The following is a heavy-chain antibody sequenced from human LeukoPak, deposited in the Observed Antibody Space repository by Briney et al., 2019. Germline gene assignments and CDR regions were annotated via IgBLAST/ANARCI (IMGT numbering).Heavy chain of an antibody. CDR1: GGSISSYY. D-gene: IGHD6-13*01. J-gene: IGHJ4*02. Sequence: SETLSLTCTVSGGSISSYYWSWIRQPAGKGLEWIGRIYTSGNNNYNPSLKSRVPRAVETSKSQFSLKLNSVTAAYTAVYYFARDSTTWHGGLFDYWGQGTLVTVSS. CDR3: ARDSTTWHGGLFDY. V-gene: IGHV4-4*07. CDR2: IYTSGNN.